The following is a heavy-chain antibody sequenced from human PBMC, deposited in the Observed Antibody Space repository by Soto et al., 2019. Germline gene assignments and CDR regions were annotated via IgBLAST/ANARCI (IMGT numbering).Heavy chain of an antibody. J-gene: IGHJ6*02. CDR3: ARVRGGSQYFYYYGMDV. V-gene: IGHV4-34*01. CDR2: INHSGST. CDR1: GGSFSGYF. D-gene: IGHD1-26*01. Sequence: QVQLQQWGAGLLKPSETLSLTCAVYGGSFSGYFWSWIRQPPGKGLEWIGEINHSGSTNHNPSLKSRVIISVETSKNQFSLKLSSVSAADTAVYYCARVRGGSQYFYYYGMDVWGQGTTVTVSS.